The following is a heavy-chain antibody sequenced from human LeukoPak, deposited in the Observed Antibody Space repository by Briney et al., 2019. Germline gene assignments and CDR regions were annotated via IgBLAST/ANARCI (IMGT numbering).Heavy chain of an antibody. CDR1: GGSFSGYY. V-gene: IGHV4-34*01. CDR2: INHSGST. J-gene: IGHJ4*02. Sequence: PSETLSLPCAVYGGSFSGYYWSWIRQPPGKGREWLGEINHSGSTNYNPSLNSRVTITEDTSKDQFSLKPSSVPAANTAVYYCATRCGGSCSPNLFDYWGQGTLVTVSS. D-gene: IGHD2-15*01. CDR3: ATRCGGSCSPNLFDY.